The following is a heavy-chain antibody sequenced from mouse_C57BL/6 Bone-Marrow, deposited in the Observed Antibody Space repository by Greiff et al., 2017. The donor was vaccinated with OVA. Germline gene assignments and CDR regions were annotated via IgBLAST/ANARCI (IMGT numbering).Heavy chain of an antibody. D-gene: IGHD2-2*01. Sequence: EVKLVESGGDLVKPGGSLKLSCAASGFTFSSYGMSWVRQTPDKRLEWVATISSGGSYTYYPDSVKGRFTISRDNAENTLYLQMSSLKSEDEAMYYCARRGMVTTYDYWGQGTTLTVSS. CDR2: ISSGGSYT. CDR3: ARRGMVTTYDY. V-gene: IGHV5-6*02. CDR1: GFTFSSYG. J-gene: IGHJ2*01.